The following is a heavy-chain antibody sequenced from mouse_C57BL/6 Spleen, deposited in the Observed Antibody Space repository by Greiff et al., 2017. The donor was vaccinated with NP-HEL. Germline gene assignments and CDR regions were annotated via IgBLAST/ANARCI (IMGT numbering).Heavy chain of an antibody. V-gene: IGHV1-81*01. CDR3: ASSSGYGAY. CDR1: GYTFTSYG. Sequence: QVQLQQSGAELARPGASVKLSCKASGYTFTSYGISWVKQRTGQGLEWIGEIYPRSGNTYYNEKFKGKATLTADKSSSTAYMELRSLTSEDSAVYFYASSSGYGAYWGQGTLVTVSA. CDR2: IYPRSGNT. D-gene: IGHD3-2*02. J-gene: IGHJ3*01.